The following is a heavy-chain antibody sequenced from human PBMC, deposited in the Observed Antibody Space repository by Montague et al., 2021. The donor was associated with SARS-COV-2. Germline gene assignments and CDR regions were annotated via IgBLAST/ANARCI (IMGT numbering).Heavy chain of an antibody. CDR3: ARHRNYGDHSLDNWFRP. J-gene: IGHJ5*02. Sequence: SETLSLTCTVSGDSTSCPNCYWGWIRQAPGKGLDWIGTIYNSGTTYYNPSLKSRLTISIDTSKNQFSLKLTSVTAADTAVYYCARHRNYGDHSLDNWFRPWGQGTLVTVSP. CDR2: IYNSGTT. CDR1: GDSTSCPNCY. V-gene: IGHV4-39*01. D-gene: IGHD4-17*01.